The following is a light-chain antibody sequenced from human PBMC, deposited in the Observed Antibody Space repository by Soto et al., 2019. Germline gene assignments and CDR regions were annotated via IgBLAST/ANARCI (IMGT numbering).Light chain of an antibody. J-gene: IGKJ1*01. V-gene: IGKV3D-15*01. Sequence: EIALTQSPATLSVSPGERATLSCSASQSVSSNLARYPQKPGQAPRLLIYGASTRATGIPARFSGSGSGTEFTLTISSLQSEDFAVYYCQQYNNWPLSFGQGTKVDIK. CDR2: GAS. CDR1: QSVSSN. CDR3: QQYNNWPLS.